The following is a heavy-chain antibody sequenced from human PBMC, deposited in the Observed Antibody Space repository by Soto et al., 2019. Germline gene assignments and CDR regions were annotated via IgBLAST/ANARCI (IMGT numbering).Heavy chain of an antibody. V-gene: IGHV3-30-3*01. CDR1: GFTFSSYA. CDR2: ISYDGSNK. CDR3: AILTGIAAAGIYY. Sequence: QVQLVESGGGVVQPGRSLRLSCAASGFTFSSYAMHWVRQAPGKGLEWVAVISYDGSNKYYADSVKGRFTISRDNSKNTLYLQMNSLRAEDTAVYYCAILTGIAAAGIYYWGQGTLVTVSS. J-gene: IGHJ4*02. D-gene: IGHD6-13*01.